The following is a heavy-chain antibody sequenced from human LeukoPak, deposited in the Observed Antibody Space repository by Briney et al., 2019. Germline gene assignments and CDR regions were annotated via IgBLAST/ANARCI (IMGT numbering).Heavy chain of an antibody. CDR2: IYHSGST. D-gene: IGHD2-2*01. V-gene: IGHV4-4*02. CDR1: GGPISSSDW. CDR3: ASGGYCSSTSCYDAFDI. Sequence: SGTLSLTCAVSGGPISSSDWWSWVRQPPGKGLEWIGEIYHSGSTNYNPSLKSRVTISVDTSKNQFSLKLSSVTAADTAVYYCASGGYCSSTSCYDAFDIWGQGTMVTVSS. J-gene: IGHJ3*02.